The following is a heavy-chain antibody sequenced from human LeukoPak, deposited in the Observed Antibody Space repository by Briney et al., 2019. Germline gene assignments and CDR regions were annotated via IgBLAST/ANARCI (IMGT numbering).Heavy chain of an antibody. J-gene: IGHJ4*02. CDR2: ISGSGGST. D-gene: IGHD3-10*01. V-gene: IGHV3-23*01. CDR3: ARDEGSGSYLDY. CDR1: GFTFSSYA. Sequence: GGSLRLSCAASGFTFSSYAMSWVRQAPGKGLEWVSAISGSGGSTYYADSVKGRFTISRDNSKNTLYLQMNSLRVEDTAAFYCARDEGSGSYLDYWGQGTLVAVSS.